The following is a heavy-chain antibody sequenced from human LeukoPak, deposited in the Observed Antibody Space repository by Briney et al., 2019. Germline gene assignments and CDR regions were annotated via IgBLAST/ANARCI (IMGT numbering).Heavy chain of an antibody. J-gene: IGHJ4*02. V-gene: IGHV4-34*01. CDR1: GGSFSGYY. CDR3: ASAPARYCSGGSCYSPFDY. D-gene: IGHD2-15*01. Sequence: SETLSLTCAVYGGSFSGYYWSWIRQPPGKGLEWIGEINHSGSTNYNPSLKSRVTISVDTSKNQFSLKLSSVTAADTAVYYCASAPARYCSGGSCYSPFDYWGQGTLVTVSS. CDR2: INHSGST.